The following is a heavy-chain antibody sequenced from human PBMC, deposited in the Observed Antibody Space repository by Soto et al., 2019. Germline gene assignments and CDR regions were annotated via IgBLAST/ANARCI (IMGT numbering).Heavy chain of an antibody. J-gene: IGHJ6*02. Sequence: PSDTLSLTCTVSVDSISSGDYYWSWIRQPPGKGLEWIGCIYYSGNTYYNPSLKRRFSISVDTSKNQFSLQLSSVTVADTAVYYCARVEYYYGMDVWGQGTTVTVS. CDR3: ARVEYYYGMDV. V-gene: IGHV4-30-4*02. CDR2: IYYSGNT. CDR1: VDSISSGDYY.